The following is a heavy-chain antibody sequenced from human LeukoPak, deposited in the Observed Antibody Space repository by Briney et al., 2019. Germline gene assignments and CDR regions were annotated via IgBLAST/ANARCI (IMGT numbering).Heavy chain of an antibody. CDR2: IYYSGST. V-gene: IGHV4-59*01. CDR3: ARDGYSSGCDY. CDR1: GGSISSYY. J-gene: IGHJ4*02. Sequence: KSSETLSLTCTVSGGSISSYYWSWIRQPPGKGLEWIGYIYYSGSTNYNPSLKSRVTISVDTSKNQFSLKLSSVTAADTAVYYCARDGYSSGCDYWGQGTLVTVSS. D-gene: IGHD6-19*01.